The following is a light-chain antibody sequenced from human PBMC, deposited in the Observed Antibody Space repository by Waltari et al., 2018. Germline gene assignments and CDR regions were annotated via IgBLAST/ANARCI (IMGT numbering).Light chain of an antibody. CDR3: FSYRRSSTWV. Sequence: QSALTQPASVSGSPGQSITIPCTGTSSAVGGYAYVSWYQQHPGKAPQLLIYDVTKRPSGVSNRFSGSKSANTASLTISGLQAEDEADYYCFSYRRSSTWVFGEGTKLTVL. V-gene: IGLV2-14*03. CDR2: DVT. CDR1: SSAVGGYAY. J-gene: IGLJ3*02.